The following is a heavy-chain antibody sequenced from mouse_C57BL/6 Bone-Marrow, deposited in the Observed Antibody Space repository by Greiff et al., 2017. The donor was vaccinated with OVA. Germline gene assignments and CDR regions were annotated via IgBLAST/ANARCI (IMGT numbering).Heavy chain of an antibody. CDR2: ISDGGSYT. J-gene: IGHJ2*01. D-gene: IGHD2-4*01. Sequence: EVHLVESGGGLVKPGGSLKLSCAASGFTFSSYAMSWVRQTPEKRLEWVATISDGGSYTYYPDNVKGRFTIARDNAKKNLYLQMSHLKSEDTAMYYCARDGIYYDYDGPYFDYWGQGTTLTVSS. V-gene: IGHV5-4*01. CDR1: GFTFSSYA. CDR3: ARDGIYYDYDGPYFDY.